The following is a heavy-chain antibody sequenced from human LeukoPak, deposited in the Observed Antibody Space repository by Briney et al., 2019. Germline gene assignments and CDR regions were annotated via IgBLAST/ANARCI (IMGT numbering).Heavy chain of an antibody. J-gene: IGHJ4*02. CDR2: IRADGVADT. CDR3: ARDWGYAFDY. Sequence: GGSLRLSCAASGFTFTSSPMNWVRQAPGKGLEWLSNIRADGVADTYYADSVKGRFTISRDDAENSLYLQMNSLRAEDTAIYYCARDWGYAFDYWGQGALVTVSS. CDR1: GFTFTSSP. V-gene: IGHV3-48*01. D-gene: IGHD3-16*01.